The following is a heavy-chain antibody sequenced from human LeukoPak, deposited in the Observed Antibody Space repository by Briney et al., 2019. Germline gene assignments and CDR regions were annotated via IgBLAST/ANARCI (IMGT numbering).Heavy chain of an antibody. Sequence: GGSLRLSCAASGFTFSSYEMNWVRQAPGKGLEWVSYISSSGSTIYYADSVKGRFTISRDNARNSLYLQMNSLRAEDTAVYYCAELGITMIGGVWGKGTTVTVSS. CDR2: ISSSGSTI. J-gene: IGHJ6*04. CDR3: AELGITMIGGV. D-gene: IGHD3-10*02. CDR1: GFTFSSYE. V-gene: IGHV3-48*03.